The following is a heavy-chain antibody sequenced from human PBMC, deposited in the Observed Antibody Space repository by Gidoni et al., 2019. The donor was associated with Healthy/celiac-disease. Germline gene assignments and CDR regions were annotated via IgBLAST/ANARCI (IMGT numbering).Heavy chain of an antibody. V-gene: IGHV3-30*18. CDR2: ISYDGSNK. Sequence: QVQLVESGGGVVQPGRSLRLSCAASGFTFSSYGMHWVRQAPGKGLEWVAVISYDGSNKYYADSVKGRFTISRDNSKNTLYLQINSLRAEDTAVYYCAKDTDQLLVYFQHWGQGTLVTVSS. CDR3: AKDTDQLLVYFQH. D-gene: IGHD2-2*01. J-gene: IGHJ1*01. CDR1: GFTFSSYG.